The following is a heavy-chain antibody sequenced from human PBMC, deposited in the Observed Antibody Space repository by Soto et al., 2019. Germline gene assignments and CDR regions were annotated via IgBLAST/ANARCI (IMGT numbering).Heavy chain of an antibody. J-gene: IGHJ6*02. Sequence: SVKVSCKASGGTFSSYAISWVRQAPGQGLEWMGGIIPIFGTANYAQKFQGRVTITADESTSTAYMELSSLRSEDTAVYYCARVGLDCSGGSCYSLSNYYYYGMDAWGQGTTVTVSS. CDR2: IIPIFGTA. CDR3: ARVGLDCSGGSCYSLSNYYYYGMDA. V-gene: IGHV1-69*13. D-gene: IGHD2-15*01. CDR1: GGTFSSYA.